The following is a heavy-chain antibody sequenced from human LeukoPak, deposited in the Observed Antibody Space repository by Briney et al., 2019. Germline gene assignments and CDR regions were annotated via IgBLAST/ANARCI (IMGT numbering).Heavy chain of an antibody. Sequence: PGGSLRLSCAASGFAFSNAWMSWVRQAPGKGLEWVGRIKSKTDGGTAEYAAPVKGRVIISRDDSKNTLYLQMNSLKTDDTALYYCTTDLTPRSYSSGWYGAFDIWGPGTMVTVSS. CDR3: TTDLTPRSYSSGWYGAFDI. CDR2: IKSKTDGGTA. CDR1: GFAFSNAW. D-gene: IGHD6-19*01. J-gene: IGHJ3*02. V-gene: IGHV3-15*01.